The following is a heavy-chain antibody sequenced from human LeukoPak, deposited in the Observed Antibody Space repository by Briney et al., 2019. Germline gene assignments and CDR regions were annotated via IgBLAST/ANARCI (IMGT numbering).Heavy chain of an antibody. Sequence: DSVKVSCKASGYTFTGYYMHWVRQAPGQGLEWMGWINPNSGGTNYAQKFQGRVTMTRDTSISTAYMELSRLRSDDTAVYYCARPVEMATINFDYWGQGTLVTVSS. CDR3: ARPVEMATINFDY. D-gene: IGHD5-24*01. J-gene: IGHJ4*02. V-gene: IGHV1-2*02. CDR2: INPNSGGT. CDR1: GYTFTGYY.